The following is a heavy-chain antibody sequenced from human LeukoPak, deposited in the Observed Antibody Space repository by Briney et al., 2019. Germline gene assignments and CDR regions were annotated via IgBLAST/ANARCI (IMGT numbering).Heavy chain of an antibody. CDR2: IYYSGST. J-gene: IGHJ4*02. CDR3: ARAKPWSGYSSSWYEN. D-gene: IGHD6-13*01. CDR1: GGSISSYY. Sequence: SETLSLTCTVSGGSISSYYWSWIRQPPGKGLEWIGYIYYSGSTNYNPSLKSRVTISVDTSKNQFSLKLSSVTAADTAVYYCARAKPWSGYSSSWYENWGQGTLVTVSS. V-gene: IGHV4-59*01.